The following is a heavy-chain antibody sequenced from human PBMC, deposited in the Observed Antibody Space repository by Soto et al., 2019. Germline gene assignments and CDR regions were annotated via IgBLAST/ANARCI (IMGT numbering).Heavy chain of an antibody. Sequence: QVQLVESGGGLVKPGGSLRLSCAAAGFSFSDYYGSWIRQAPGKGLEWLSYISAINGYTKYADSVKGRFTISKDNARNSLYLEMNSLRAEDTAVYYCARDLSGSYSSGFDHWGQGTLVTVSS. CDR1: GFSFSDYY. J-gene: IGHJ4*02. V-gene: IGHV3-11*05. CDR2: ISAINGYT. D-gene: IGHD3-10*01. CDR3: ARDLSGSYSSGFDH.